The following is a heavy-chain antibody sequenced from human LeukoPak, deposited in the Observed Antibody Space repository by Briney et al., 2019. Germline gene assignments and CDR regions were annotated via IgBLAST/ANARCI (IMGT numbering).Heavy chain of an antibody. CDR1: GFTVSSYG. CDR3: AKARIAAAGTGAFDV. Sequence: PGGSLRLSCAASGFTVSSYGMTWVRQAPGKGLEWVSAFSATGGSAQYAESVKGHFTISRDNSKNSLYLQMNSLRDEDTAIYYCAKARIAAAGTGAFDVWGQGTMVTVSS. CDR2: FSATGGSA. J-gene: IGHJ3*01. D-gene: IGHD6-13*01. V-gene: IGHV3-23*01.